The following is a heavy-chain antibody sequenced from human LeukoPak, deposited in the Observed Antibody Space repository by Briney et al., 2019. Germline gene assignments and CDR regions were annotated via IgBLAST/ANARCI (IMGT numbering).Heavy chain of an antibody. V-gene: IGHV4-59*02. J-gene: IGHJ4*02. D-gene: IGHD2-21*01. CDR1: RGSVSHYY. CDR3: ARSYRGRRFDY. CDR2: IYSSGTT. Sequence: PSETLSLTCSVSRGSVSHYYWTWIRHPPGKGLEWIGYIYSSGTTNYNPSLKSRVTMSVDTSKNQFSLKLTSVTAADTAVYYCARSYRGRRFDYWGQGTLVTVSS.